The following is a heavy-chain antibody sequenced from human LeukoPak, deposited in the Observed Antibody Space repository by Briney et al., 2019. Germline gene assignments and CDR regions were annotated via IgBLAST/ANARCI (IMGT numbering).Heavy chain of an antibody. CDR1: GFTFSTYW. D-gene: IGHD6-19*01. CDR2: IKQDGSEK. V-gene: IGHV3-7*03. CDR3: AKGVQWLGYFDY. Sequence: LAGGTLRLSCAASGFTFSTYWMTWVRQAPGKGLEWEANIKQDGSEKYFVDSVKGRFTISRDNANNSLYLQMNSLGAEDTAVYYCAKGVQWLGYFDYWGQGTLVTVSS. J-gene: IGHJ4*02.